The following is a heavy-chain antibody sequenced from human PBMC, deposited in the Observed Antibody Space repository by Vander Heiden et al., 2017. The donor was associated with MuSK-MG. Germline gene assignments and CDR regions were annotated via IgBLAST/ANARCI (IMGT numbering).Heavy chain of an antibody. Sequence: SSYAMHWVRQAPGKGLEWVAVISYDGSNKYYADSVKGRFTISRDNSKNTLYLQMNSLRAEDTAVYYCARDFIPMGAGGYYYGMDVWGQGTTVTVSS. J-gene: IGHJ6*02. CDR1: SSYA. CDR2: ISYDGSNK. CDR3: ARDFIPMGAGGYYYGMDV. V-gene: IGHV3-30*01. D-gene: IGHD1-26*01.